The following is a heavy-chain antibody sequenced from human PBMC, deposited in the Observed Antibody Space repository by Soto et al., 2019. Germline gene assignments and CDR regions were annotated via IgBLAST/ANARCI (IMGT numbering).Heavy chain of an antibody. CDR2: IYYTGST. D-gene: IGHD6-6*01. Sequence: SKTLSLPCTVSDGSISSGGYYWSWIRQHPGKGLEWIGYIYYTGSTYYNPSLKSRVTISVDTSKNQFSLKLSSVTAADTAVYYCARENGIAARLDYWGQGTLVTVSS. CDR3: ARENGIAARLDY. V-gene: IGHV4-31*03. J-gene: IGHJ4*02. CDR1: DGSISSGGYY.